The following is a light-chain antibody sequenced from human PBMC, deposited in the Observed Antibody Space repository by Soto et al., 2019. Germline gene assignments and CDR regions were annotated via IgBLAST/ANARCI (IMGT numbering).Light chain of an antibody. CDR2: EVS. CDR3: TSYVGSNSWV. Sequence: QSVLTQPPSASGSPGQSVTISCTGTSSDVGADKYVSWYQQYPGKAPKLMIYEVSKRPSGVPDRFSGSKSGNTASLTVAGLEDDEEDDYYCTSYVGSNSWVFGGGTKLTVL. V-gene: IGLV2-8*01. J-gene: IGLJ3*02. CDR1: SSDVGADKY.